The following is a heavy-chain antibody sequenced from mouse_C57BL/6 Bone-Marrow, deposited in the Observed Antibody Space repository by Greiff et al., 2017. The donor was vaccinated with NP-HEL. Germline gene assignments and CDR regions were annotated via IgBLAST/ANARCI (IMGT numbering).Heavy chain of an antibody. J-gene: IGHJ3*01. CDR1: GYTFTSYW. D-gene: IGHD3-2*02. CDR2: IHPNSGST. V-gene: IGHV1-64*01. Sequence: QVQLQQPGAELVKPGASVTLSCKASGYTFTSYWMHWVKQRPGQGLEWIGMIHPNSGSTNYTEKFKSKATLTVDKSSSTAYMQLSSLTSEDSAVYYCARLRLRIAYWGQGTLVTVSA. CDR3: ARLRLRIAY.